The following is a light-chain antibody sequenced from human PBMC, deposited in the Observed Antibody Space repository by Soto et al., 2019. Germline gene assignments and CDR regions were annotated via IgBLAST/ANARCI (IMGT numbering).Light chain of an antibody. CDR3: QQRNYWQVT. CDR2: DVS. V-gene: IGKV3-11*01. CDR1: QSVSGY. Sequence: EVVLTQSPVTLSLAPGERATLXXRASQSVSGYLAWYQQKPGQAPRXLIYDVSNRATGIPARFSGSGAGTDFTLTISSLEPEDFAIYYCQQRNYWQVTFGQGTRLEIK. J-gene: IGKJ5*01.